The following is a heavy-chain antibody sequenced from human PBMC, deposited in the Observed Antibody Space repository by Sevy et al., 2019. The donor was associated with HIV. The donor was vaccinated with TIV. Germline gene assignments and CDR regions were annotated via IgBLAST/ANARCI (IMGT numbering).Heavy chain of an antibody. CDR1: GFTFSSYN. CDR2: ISSSSNYI. J-gene: IGHJ6*02. D-gene: IGHD2-15*01. Sequence: GGSLRLSCAASGFTFSSYNMNWVRQAPGKGLEWVSSISSSSNYINYPDSVKGLFTISRENAKNSLYLEMNTLRAEDTAVYYCARVVAYCSGGTCFPGYYYGMNVWGQGTTVTVSS. CDR3: ARVVAYCSGGTCFPGYYYGMNV. V-gene: IGHV3-21*01.